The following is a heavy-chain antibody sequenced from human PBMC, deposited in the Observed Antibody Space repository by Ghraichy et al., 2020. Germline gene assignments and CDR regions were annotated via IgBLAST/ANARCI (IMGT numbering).Heavy chain of an antibody. CDR2: IYYSGST. J-gene: IGHJ4*02. CDR3: AREGGVGQMITFGGVRN. Sequence: SQTLSLTCTVSGGSISSGDYYWSWIRQPPGKGLEWIGYIYYSGSTYYNPSLKSRVTISVDTSKNQFSLKLSSVTAADTAVYYCAREGGVGQMITFGGVRNWGQGTLVTVSS. D-gene: IGHD3-16*01. CDR1: GGSISSGDYY. V-gene: IGHV4-30-4*01.